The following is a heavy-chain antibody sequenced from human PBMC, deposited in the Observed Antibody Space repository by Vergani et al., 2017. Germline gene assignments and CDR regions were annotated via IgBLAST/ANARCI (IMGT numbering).Heavy chain of an antibody. J-gene: IGHJ3*02. Sequence: QVQLVQSGAEVKKPGSSVKVSCKASGGTFSSYTISWVRQAPGQGLEWMGRIIPILGIANYAQKFQGRVTITADKSTSTAYMEVSSLRSEDTAVYYCARDSVASAAFDIWGQGTMVTVSS. CDR1: GGTFSSYT. CDR2: IIPILGIA. CDR3: ARDSVASAAFDI. V-gene: IGHV1-69*08. D-gene: IGHD6-19*01.